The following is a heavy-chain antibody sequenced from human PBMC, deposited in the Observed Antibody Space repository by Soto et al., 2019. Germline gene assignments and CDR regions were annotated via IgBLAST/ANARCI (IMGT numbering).Heavy chain of an antibody. J-gene: IGHJ3*02. CDR2: ISYDGSNK. Sequence: QVQLVESGGGVVQPGRSLRLSCAASGFTFSNYGMHWVRQAPGKGLEWVAVISYDGSNKYYADSVKGRFTISRDNSKNTLYLQMNSLRAEDTAVYYCAKDKAQWRAGAFDIWGQGTMFTVSS. V-gene: IGHV3-30*18. D-gene: IGHD6-19*01. CDR3: AKDKAQWRAGAFDI. CDR1: GFTFSNYG.